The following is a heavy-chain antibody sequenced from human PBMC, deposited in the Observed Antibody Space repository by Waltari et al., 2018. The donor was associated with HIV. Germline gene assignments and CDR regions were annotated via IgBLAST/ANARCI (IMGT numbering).Heavy chain of an antibody. CDR1: GFTFSSYA. J-gene: IGHJ6*02. V-gene: IGHV3-64D*06. CDR2: ISNNGHST. Sequence: EVQLVESGGGLVQPGGSLSPPCSASGFTFSSYAMHWVRQAPGKGLEYVSAISNNGHSTYYADSVKGRFTISRDNSKNTLNLQMSSLRAEDTAVYYCVKEGGYCSGGRCYYYGMDVWGQGTTVTVSS. D-gene: IGHD2-15*01. CDR3: VKEGGYCSGGRCYYYGMDV.